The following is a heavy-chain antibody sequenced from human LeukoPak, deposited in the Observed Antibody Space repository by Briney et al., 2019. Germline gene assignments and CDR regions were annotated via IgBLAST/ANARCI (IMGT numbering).Heavy chain of an antibody. CDR1: GYSISSGYY. CDR2: IYHSGST. D-gene: IGHD2-2*01. J-gene: IGHJ4*02. CDR3: ASWNPDVGGPLRYCSSTSCYVDY. V-gene: IGHV4-38-2*02. Sequence: SETLSLTCTVSGYSISSGYYWGWIRQPPGKGLEWIGTIYHSGSTYYNPSLKSRVTISVDTSKNQFSLKLSSVTAADTAVYYCASWNPDVGGPLRYCSSTSCYVDYWGQGTLVTVSS.